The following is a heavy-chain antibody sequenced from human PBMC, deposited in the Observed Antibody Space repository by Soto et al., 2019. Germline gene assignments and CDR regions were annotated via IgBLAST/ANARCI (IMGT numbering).Heavy chain of an antibody. CDR3: ARDIDSTIPTGGVLFDP. J-gene: IGHJ5*02. V-gene: IGHV1-18*01. Sequence: GASVKVSCKASGYTFTSYGISWVRQAPGQRLEWMGWISAYNGNTNYAQKLQGRVTMTTDTSTSTAYMELRSLRAEDTVVYYCARDIDSTIPTGGVLFDPWGQGTLVTVSS. CDR2: ISAYNGNT. D-gene: IGHD2-8*02. CDR1: GYTFTSYG.